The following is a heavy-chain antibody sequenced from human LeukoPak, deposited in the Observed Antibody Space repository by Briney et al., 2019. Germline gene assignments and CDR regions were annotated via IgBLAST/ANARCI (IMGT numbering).Heavy chain of an antibody. J-gene: IGHJ6*02. D-gene: IGHD3-22*01. V-gene: IGHV4-34*01. CDR2: INHRGST. CDR3: ARWYYYDSSGYYYRYYYYGLDV. CDR1: GGLFSGYY. Sequence: SETLSLTCPVYGGLFSGYYWSWIRQPPGKGLEWIGEINHRGSTNYNPSLTSRVSISVDTSKNQFSLKLSSVTAADTAVYYCARWYYYDSSGYYYRYYYYGLDVWGQGTTVTVSS.